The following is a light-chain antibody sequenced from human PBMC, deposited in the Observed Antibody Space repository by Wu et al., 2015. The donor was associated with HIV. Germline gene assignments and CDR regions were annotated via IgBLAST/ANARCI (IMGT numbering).Light chain of an antibody. Sequence: DRRXHHVXGPVKTFLPYLASVSKHDTKAKAPRVLIYDASTLQSGVSSRFSGSGSGAHFTLTISGLQREDFAVYFCQQLNSFPLTFGQGSRLEI. CDR3: QQLNSFPLT. CDR2: DAS. J-gene: IGKJ5*01. V-gene: IGKV1-13*02. CDR1: KTFLPY.